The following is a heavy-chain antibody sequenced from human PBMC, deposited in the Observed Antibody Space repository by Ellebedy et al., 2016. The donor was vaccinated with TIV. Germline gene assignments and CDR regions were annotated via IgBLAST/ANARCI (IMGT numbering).Heavy chain of an antibody. D-gene: IGHD3-3*01. V-gene: IGHV4-39*02. Sequence: SETLSLTXTVSGGSISSSNYYWGWIRQPPGRGLEWIANIYYSGSTYYNPSLRSRVTISVDTSKNHFSLRLSSVTAADTAVYYCARTKQDFWSGYFDYWGQGTLVTVSS. CDR1: GGSISSSNYY. CDR2: IYYSGST. CDR3: ARTKQDFWSGYFDY. J-gene: IGHJ4*02.